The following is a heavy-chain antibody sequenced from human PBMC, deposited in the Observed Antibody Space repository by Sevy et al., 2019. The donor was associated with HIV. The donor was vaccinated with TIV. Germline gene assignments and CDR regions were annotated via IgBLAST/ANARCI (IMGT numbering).Heavy chain of an antibody. CDR3: ARGRVILDY. D-gene: IGHD2-21*01. Sequence: ASVKVSCKASGYTFTSYDSNWVRQATGQGLEWMGWMSSNSRKIGYDQMFQGRVTMTWNSSISTAYLEVNSLRSEDTAVYYCARGRVILDYWGQGTVVTVSS. V-gene: IGHV1-8*01. CDR1: GYTFTSYD. J-gene: IGHJ4*02. CDR2: MSSNSRKI.